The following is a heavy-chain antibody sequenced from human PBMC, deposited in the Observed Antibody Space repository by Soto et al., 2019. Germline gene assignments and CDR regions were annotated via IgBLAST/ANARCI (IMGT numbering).Heavy chain of an antibody. CDR2: ISWNSGSI. CDR1: GFTFDDYA. J-gene: IGHJ6*02. Sequence: GGSLRLSCAASGFTFDDYAMHWVRQAPGKGLEWVSGISWNSGSIGYADSVKGRFTISRDNAKNSLYLQMNSLRAEDTALYYCAKAANYYDSSGYYYYYYYGMDVWGQGTTVTVSS. D-gene: IGHD3-22*01. V-gene: IGHV3-9*01. CDR3: AKAANYYDSSGYYYYYYYGMDV.